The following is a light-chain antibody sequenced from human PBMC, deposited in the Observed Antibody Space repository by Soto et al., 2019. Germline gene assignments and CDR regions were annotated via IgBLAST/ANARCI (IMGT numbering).Light chain of an antibody. CDR3: PPYYTLPDT. J-gene: IGKJ1*01. V-gene: IGKV3-15*01. CDR2: GAS. CDR1: QSVNSD. Sequence: ETVMTQSPAILSVSPGERATLSCRASQSVNSDLAWYQQKPGQAPRLLIYGASTRATGIPARFSGSGSGTEFTLTISSLQSEDFSVYHCPPYYTLPDTFA.